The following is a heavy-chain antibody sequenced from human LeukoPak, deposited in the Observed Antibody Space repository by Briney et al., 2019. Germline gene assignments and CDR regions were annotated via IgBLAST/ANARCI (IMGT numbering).Heavy chain of an antibody. Sequence: PGGSLRLSCAASGFTFSNYAMTWVRQAPGKGLEWVSVISNSGGSTYYADSVKGRFTISRDNPKNTLYLQMNSLRAEDTAVYYCAKVGPIYCSSTSCYDYWGQGILVTVSS. V-gene: IGHV3-23*01. CDR3: AKVGPIYCSSTSCYDY. J-gene: IGHJ4*02. CDR1: GFTFSNYA. CDR2: ISNSGGST. D-gene: IGHD2-2*01.